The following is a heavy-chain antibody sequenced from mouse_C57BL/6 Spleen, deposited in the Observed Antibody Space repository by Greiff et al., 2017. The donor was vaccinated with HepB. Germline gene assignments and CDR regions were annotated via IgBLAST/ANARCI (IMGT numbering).Heavy chain of an antibody. J-gene: IGHJ1*03. V-gene: IGHV10-3*01. CDR2: IRSKSSNYAT. CDR3: VRDLDYYGSSYWYFDV. CDR1: GFTFNTYA. Sequence: EVNVVESGGGLVQPKGSLKLSCAASGFTFNTYAMHWVRQAPGKGLEWVARIRSKSSNYATYYADSVKDRFTISRDDSQSMLYLQMNNLKTEDTAMYYCVRDLDYYGSSYWYFDVWGTGTTVTVSS. D-gene: IGHD1-1*01.